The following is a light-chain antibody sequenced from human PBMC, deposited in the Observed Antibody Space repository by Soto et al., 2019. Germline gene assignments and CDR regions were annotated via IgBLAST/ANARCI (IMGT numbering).Light chain of an antibody. V-gene: IGKV3-20*01. CDR3: QQCGSSPLT. Sequence: EIVLTQSPGTLSLSPGERATLSCRASQSVSSSYLAWYQQKPGQAPRLLIYGASSRATGIPDRFSGSGSGTHFTLTISRVEPEDVAVYYWQQCGSSPLTFGQGTRVEIK. J-gene: IGKJ1*01. CDR2: GAS. CDR1: QSVSSSY.